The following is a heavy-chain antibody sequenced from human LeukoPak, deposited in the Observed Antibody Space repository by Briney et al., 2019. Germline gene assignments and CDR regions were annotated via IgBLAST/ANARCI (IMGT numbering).Heavy chain of an antibody. CDR1: GGSISSSSYY. CDR3: ASENEYFQH. J-gene: IGHJ1*01. CDR2: IYYSGNT. V-gene: IGHV4-39*01. Sequence: SETLSLTCTVSGGSISSSSYYWGWIRQPPGKGLEWIGSIYYSGNTYYNPSLKSPLTISVDTSKNQFSLKVSSVTDADTAVYYCASENEYFQHWGQGTLVTVSS.